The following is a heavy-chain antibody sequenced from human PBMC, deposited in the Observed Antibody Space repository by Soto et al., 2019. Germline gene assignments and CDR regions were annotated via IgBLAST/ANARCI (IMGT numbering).Heavy chain of an antibody. CDR1: GGSISSSSYY. CDR3: ARHEGGSGSYYNLYYYYGMDV. V-gene: IGHV4-39*01. CDR2: IYYSGST. Sequence: SETLSLTCTVSGGSISSSSYYWGWIRQSPGKGLEWIGSIYYSGSTYYNPSLKSRVTISVDTSKNQFSLKLSSVTAADTAVYYCARHEGGSGSYYNLYYYYGMDVWGQGTTVTVSS. D-gene: IGHD3-10*01. J-gene: IGHJ6*02.